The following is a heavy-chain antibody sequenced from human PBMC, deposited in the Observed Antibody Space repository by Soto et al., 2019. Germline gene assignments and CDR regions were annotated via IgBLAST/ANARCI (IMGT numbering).Heavy chain of an antibody. CDR1: GYSFTSYL. CDR2: IYPGDSDT. J-gene: IGHJ4*02. Sequence: GESLKISFKGSGYSFTSYLICWVRQMPGKGLEWMGIIYPGDSDTRYSPSFQGQVTISADKSISTAYLQWSSLKASDTAMYYCARKPYSSSRGLAYLGQGTLVTVCS. D-gene: IGHD6-6*01. CDR3: ARKPYSSSRGLAY. V-gene: IGHV5-51*01.